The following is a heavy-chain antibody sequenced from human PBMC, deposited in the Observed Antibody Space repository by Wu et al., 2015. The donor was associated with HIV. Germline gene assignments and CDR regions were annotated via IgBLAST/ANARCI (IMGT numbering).Heavy chain of an antibody. V-gene: IGHV1-69*12. D-gene: IGHD2-2*02. CDR1: GGTFSSYA. CDR3: AREMDCSSTSCYTFDP. J-gene: IGHJ5*02. Sequence: QVQLVQSGAEVKKPGSSVKVSCKASGGTFSSYAISWVRQAPGQGLEWMGGIIPIFGTANYAQKFQGRVTITADESTSTAYMELSSLRSEDTAVYYCAREMDCSSTSCYTFDPWGRGNPGHRLL. CDR2: IIPIFGTA.